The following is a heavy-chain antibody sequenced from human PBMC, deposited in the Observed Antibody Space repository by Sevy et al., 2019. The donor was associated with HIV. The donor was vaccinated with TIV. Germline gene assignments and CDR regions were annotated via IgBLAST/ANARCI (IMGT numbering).Heavy chain of an antibody. J-gene: IGHJ3*02. V-gene: IGHV3-23*01. CDR1: GFTFSSYA. D-gene: IGHD3-22*01. Sequence: GGSLRLSSAASGFTFSSYAMSWVRQAPGKGLEWVSAISGSGGSTYYADSVKGRFTISRDNSKNTLYLQMNSLRAEDTAVYYCANSPYYYDSSGYHIAGDAFDIWGQGTMVTVSS. CDR2: ISGSGGST. CDR3: ANSPYYYDSSGYHIAGDAFDI.